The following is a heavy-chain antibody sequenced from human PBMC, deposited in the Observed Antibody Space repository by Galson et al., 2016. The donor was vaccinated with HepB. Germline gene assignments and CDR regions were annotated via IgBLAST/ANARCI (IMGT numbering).Heavy chain of an antibody. D-gene: IGHD1-26*01. CDR2: VAPLLRIT. V-gene: IGHV1-69*01. J-gene: IGHJ4*02. Sequence: GTFSSYAISWVRHAPGRGLEWVGGVAPLLRITNYAQKFQGRVTITADETTSTAYTELRSLRSDDTAMYFCAGELVEPTSPLDFWGQGTLITVS. CDR1: GTFSSYA. CDR3: AGELVEPTSPLDF.